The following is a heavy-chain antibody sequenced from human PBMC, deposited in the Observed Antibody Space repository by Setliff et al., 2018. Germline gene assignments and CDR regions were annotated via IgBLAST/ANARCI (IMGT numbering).Heavy chain of an antibody. Sequence: ASVKVSCKASGYTFTSYYMHWVRQAPGQGLEWMGIINSSGGSTSYAQKFQGRVTMTRDTSTSTVCMELSSLRSEDTAVYYCARDEGSGWYVGYWGQGTLVTVSS. CDR2: INSSGGST. CDR1: GYTFTSYY. CDR3: ARDEGSGWYVGY. D-gene: IGHD6-19*01. J-gene: IGHJ4*02. V-gene: IGHV1-46*01.